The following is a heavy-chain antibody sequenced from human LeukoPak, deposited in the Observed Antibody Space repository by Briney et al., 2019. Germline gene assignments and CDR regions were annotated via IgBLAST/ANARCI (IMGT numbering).Heavy chain of an antibody. J-gene: IGHJ4*02. CDR1: GFSFSSCA. CDR2: INQDGSKE. D-gene: IGHD5-12*01. CDR3: VRDGGVSGYDLLDY. V-gene: IGHV3-7*01. Sequence: GGSLRLSCAASGFSFSSCAMSWVRQAPGKGLEWVAHINQDGSKEYYMDSVKARFTISRDNAKNSLSLQMNSLRAEDTAVYYCVRDGGVSGYDLLDYWGQGTLVTVSS.